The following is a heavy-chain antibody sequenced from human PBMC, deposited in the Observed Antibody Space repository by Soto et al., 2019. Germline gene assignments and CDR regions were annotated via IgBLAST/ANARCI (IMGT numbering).Heavy chain of an antibody. CDR1: GFTFSSYA. J-gene: IGHJ5*02. V-gene: IGHV3-23*01. D-gene: IGHD3-3*01. CDR3: AKGSGYDFWSGYYITRATEYNWFDP. CDR2: ISGSGGST. Sequence: EVQLLESGGGLVQPGGSLRLSCAASGFTFSSYAMSWVRQAPGKGLEWVSAISGSGGSTYYADSVKGRFTISRDNSKNPLYLQMNSLRAEDTAVYYCAKGSGYDFWSGYYITRATEYNWFDPWGQGTLVTVSS.